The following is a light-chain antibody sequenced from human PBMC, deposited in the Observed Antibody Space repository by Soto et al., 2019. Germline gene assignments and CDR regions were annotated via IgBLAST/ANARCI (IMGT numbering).Light chain of an antibody. V-gene: IGKV3-11*01. Sequence: EIVLTQSPATLSLSPGERATLSCRASQSVSSYLAWYQKKPGQAPRLLIYDASNGATGIPARFSGSGSGTDFTLTISSLEPEDSAVYYCQQRSTWPLTFGGWTKVEIK. CDR2: DAS. CDR3: QQRSTWPLT. J-gene: IGKJ4*01. CDR1: QSVSSY.